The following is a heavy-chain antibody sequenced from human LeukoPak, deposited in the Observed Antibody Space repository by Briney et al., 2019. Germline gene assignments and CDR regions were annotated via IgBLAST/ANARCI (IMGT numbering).Heavy chain of an antibody. CDR1: GGSISSGGYS. D-gene: IGHD3-22*01. Sequence: SETLSLTCAVSGGSISSGGYSWSWIRQPPGKGLEWIGYIYHSGSTYYNPSLKSRVTISVDRSKNQFSLKLSSVTAADTAVYYCARGHDSSGYWPLYFDYWGQGTLVTVSS. CDR3: ARGHDSSGYWPLYFDY. V-gene: IGHV4-30-2*01. J-gene: IGHJ4*02. CDR2: IYHSGST.